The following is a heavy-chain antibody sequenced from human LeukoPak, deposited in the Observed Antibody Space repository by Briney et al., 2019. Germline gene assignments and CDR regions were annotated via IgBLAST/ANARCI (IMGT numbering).Heavy chain of an antibody. CDR1: GYTFTSYG. CDR3: AKDWHILTGRNCFDP. Sequence: ASVKVSCKASGYTFTSYGISWVRQAPGQGLEWMGWISAYNGNTNYAQKFQGRVTMSTDTSTSTAYMELRSLRFDDTAIYYCAKDWHILTGRNCFDPWGQGTLVTVSS. J-gene: IGHJ5*02. D-gene: IGHD3-9*01. CDR2: ISAYNGNT. V-gene: IGHV1-18*01.